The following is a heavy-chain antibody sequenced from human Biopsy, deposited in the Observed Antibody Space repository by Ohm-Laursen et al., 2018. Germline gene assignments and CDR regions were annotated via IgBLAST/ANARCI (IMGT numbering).Heavy chain of an antibody. V-gene: IGHV4-59*07. Sequence: SDTLSLTCTVSGGSISGYHWSWIRKSPGKGLEWLVYISYTGGITSNPSLNGRATMSLDTSKNQFPLRLTYVTAADTAVYYCARMPHFDYWGQGILVTVSS. CDR3: ARMPHFDY. CDR1: GGSISGYH. D-gene: IGHD2-2*01. CDR2: ISYTGGI. J-gene: IGHJ4*02.